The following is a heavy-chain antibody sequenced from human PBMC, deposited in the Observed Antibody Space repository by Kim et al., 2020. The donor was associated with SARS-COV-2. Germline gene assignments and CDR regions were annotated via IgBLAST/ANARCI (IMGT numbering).Heavy chain of an antibody. CDR1: GITFSSNA. CDR3: ARDSGANWNQYYFKY. J-gene: IGHJ4*01. V-gene: IGHV3-23*01. D-gene: IGHD1-20*01. CDR2: IVGSGLAS. Sequence: GGSLRFSCEVSGITFSSNAMTWVRQAPGKGLEWVSTIVGSGLASYYADSVKGRFTISRDNSKTTLFLQMNSLRAEDTAVYYCARDSGANWNQYYFKYWG.